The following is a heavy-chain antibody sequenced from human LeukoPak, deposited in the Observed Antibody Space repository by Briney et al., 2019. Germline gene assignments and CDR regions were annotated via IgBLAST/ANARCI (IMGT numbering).Heavy chain of an antibody. D-gene: IGHD3-10*01. V-gene: IGHV1-46*01. J-gene: IGHJ4*02. CDR1: GYTFTSYY. Sequence: ASVKVSCKASGYTFTSYYMHWVRRAPGQGLEWMGIISPSGGSTSYAQRFQGRVTMTRDMSTSTVYMELSSLRSEDTAVYYCARDQGRAVTMVRGAIDYWGQGTLVTVSS. CDR3: ARDQGRAVTMVRGAIDY. CDR2: ISPSGGST.